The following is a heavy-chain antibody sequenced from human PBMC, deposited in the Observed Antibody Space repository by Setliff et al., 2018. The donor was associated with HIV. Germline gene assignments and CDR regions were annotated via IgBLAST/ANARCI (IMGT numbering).Heavy chain of an antibody. Sequence: ASVKVSCKASGYTFTSYGISWVRQAPGQGLEWMGIINPSGGSTSYAQKFQGRVTMTRDTSTSTVYMELSSLRSEDTAVYYCAKTYNWNDVHYYYMDVWGKGTMVTVSS. J-gene: IGHJ6*03. CDR2: INPSGGST. CDR1: GYTFTSYG. CDR3: AKTYNWNDVHYYYMDV. D-gene: IGHD1-1*01. V-gene: IGHV1-46*01.